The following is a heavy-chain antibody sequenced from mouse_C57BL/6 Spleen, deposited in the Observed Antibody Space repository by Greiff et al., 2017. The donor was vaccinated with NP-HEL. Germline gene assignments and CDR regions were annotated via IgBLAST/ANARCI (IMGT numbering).Heavy chain of an antibody. Sequence: EVQLQQSGPELVKPGASVKISCKASGYTFTDYYMNWVKQSHGKSLEWIGDINPNNGGTSYNQKFKGKATLTVDKSSSTAYMELRSLTSEDSAVYYCARWGNHYAMDYRGQGTSVTVSS. J-gene: IGHJ4*01. CDR1: GYTFTDYY. V-gene: IGHV1-26*01. CDR3: ARWGNHYAMDY. CDR2: INPNNGGT. D-gene: IGHD2-1*01.